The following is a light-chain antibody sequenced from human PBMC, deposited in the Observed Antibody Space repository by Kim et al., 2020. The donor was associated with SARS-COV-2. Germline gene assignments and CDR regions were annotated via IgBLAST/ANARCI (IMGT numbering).Light chain of an antibody. CDR3: QVWDTTSDQVA. CDR2: YDS. Sequence: PGKPAEITCGGRSGGIKSVQWYQQRPPQAPVLVMSYDSDRPSGIPERFSGSNSGNTATLTISSVEAGDEADYYCQVWDTTSDQVAFGGGTQLTVL. V-gene: IGLV3-21*01. CDR1: SGGIKS. J-gene: IGLJ3*02.